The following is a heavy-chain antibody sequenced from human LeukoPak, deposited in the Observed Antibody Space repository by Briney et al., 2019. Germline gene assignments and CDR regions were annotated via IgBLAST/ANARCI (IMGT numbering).Heavy chain of an antibody. CDR3: ARSYD. V-gene: IGHV3-7*01. CDR1: GFTFSDSW. D-gene: IGHD3-10*01. J-gene: IGHJ4*02. Sequence: GGSLRLSCAASGFTFSDSWMSWVRQAPGKGLEWVANIKEDGSEKYYVDSVKGRFTISRDNPKNSLYLQMNSLRADDTAAYYCARSYDWGQGTLVTVSS. CDR2: IKEDGSEK.